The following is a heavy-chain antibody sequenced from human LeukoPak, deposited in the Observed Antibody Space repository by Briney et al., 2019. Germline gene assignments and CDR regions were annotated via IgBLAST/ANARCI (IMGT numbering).Heavy chain of an antibody. CDR2: VFFTGST. CDR1: GDSIRSHY. CDR3: ARVEWELLGAHL. V-gene: IGHV4-59*11. D-gene: IGHD1-26*01. Sequence: SETLSLTCSVAGDSIRSHYWSWVRQPPGKRTEWIGHVFFTGSTTYNPTLEGRVTISIDTSGSQFSLKLTSVTAADTAVYYCARVEWELLGAHLWGQGILLSVSS. J-gene: IGHJ4*02.